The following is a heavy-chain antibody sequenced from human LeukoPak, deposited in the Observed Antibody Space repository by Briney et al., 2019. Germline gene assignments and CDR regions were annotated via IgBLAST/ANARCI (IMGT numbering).Heavy chain of an antibody. Sequence: SETLPLTCTVSGGSISSYYWSWIRQPPGKGLEWIGYIYYSGSTNYNPSLKSRVIISVDTSKNQFSLKVSSVTAADTAVYYCASGYSSGWYSWWGQGTLVTVSS. CDR1: GGSISSYY. CDR3: ASGYSSGWYSW. J-gene: IGHJ4*02. D-gene: IGHD6-19*01. V-gene: IGHV4-59*08. CDR2: IYYSGST.